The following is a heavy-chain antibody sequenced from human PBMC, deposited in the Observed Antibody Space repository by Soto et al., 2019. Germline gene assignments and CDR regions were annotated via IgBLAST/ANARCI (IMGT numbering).Heavy chain of an antibody. D-gene: IGHD3-22*01. CDR2: IWYDGSNK. CDR3: ARGDYYYDSSGFHDY. V-gene: IGHV3-33*01. CDR1: GFTFSSYG. Sequence: GGSLRLSCAASGFTFSSYGMHWVRQAPGKGLEWVAVIWYDGSNKYYADSVKGRFTISRDNSKNTLYLQMNSLRAEDTAVYYCARGDYYYDSSGFHDYWGQGTLVTVSS. J-gene: IGHJ4*02.